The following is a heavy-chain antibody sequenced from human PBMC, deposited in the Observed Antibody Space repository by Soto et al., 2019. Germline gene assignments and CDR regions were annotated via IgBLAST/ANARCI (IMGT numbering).Heavy chain of an antibody. D-gene: IGHD6-13*01. J-gene: IGHJ6*02. CDR1: GGSISSSSY. CDR3: RRSSRYSTDV. Sequence: QLQLQESGPGLVKPSETLSLTCTVSGGSISSSSYWGLIRQPPGKGLEWIGSIYSIGRISYNPSRTSRVTIAVDTSKHQFSLKLSSVTAADTAVYYCRRSSRYSTDVWGQGTTVTVSS. V-gene: IGHV4-39*01. CDR2: IYSIGRI.